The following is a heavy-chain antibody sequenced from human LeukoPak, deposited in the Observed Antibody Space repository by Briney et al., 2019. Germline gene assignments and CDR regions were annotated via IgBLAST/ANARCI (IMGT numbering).Heavy chain of an antibody. CDR3: ARDRGIQLWSETFDY. D-gene: IGHD5-18*01. CDR1: GGTFSSYA. J-gene: IGHJ4*02. CDR2: IIPIFGTA. Sequence: SVKVSCKASGGTFSSYAISWVRQAPGQGLEWMGRIIPIFGTANYAQKFQGRVTIATDESTSTAYMELSSLRSEDTAVYYCARDRGIQLWSETFDYWGQGTLVTVSS. V-gene: IGHV1-69*05.